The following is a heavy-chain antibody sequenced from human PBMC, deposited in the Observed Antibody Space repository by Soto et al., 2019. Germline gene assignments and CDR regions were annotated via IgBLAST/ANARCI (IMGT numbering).Heavy chain of an antibody. CDR2: ISWNSGSI. J-gene: IGHJ5*02. Sequence: GGSLRLSCAASGFTFDDYAMHWVRQAPGKGLEWVSGISWNSGSIGYADSVKGRFTISRDNAKNSLYLQMNSLRAEDTALYYYAKDIKGKYSYGTLGVDWFDPWGQGTRVIVSS. CDR3: AKDIKGKYSYGTLGVDWFDP. CDR1: GFTFDDYA. V-gene: IGHV3-9*01. D-gene: IGHD5-18*01.